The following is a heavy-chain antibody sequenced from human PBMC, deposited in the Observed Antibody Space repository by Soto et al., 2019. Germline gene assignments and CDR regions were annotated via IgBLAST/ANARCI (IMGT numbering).Heavy chain of an antibody. D-gene: IGHD2-15*01. V-gene: IGHV2-5*02. J-gene: IGHJ6*02. Sequence: SGPTLVNPPQTLTLTCTFSGFSPRTSGVGVGCIRQPPGKALQWLALIYWDDDKRYSPSLKSRLTITRDSCKNQVVLTMTNMEPLHTATHDCARRGQCCCVMNVWGHGTRVTVSS. CDR1: GFSPRTSGVG. CDR3: ARRGQCCCVMNV. CDR2: IYWDDDK.